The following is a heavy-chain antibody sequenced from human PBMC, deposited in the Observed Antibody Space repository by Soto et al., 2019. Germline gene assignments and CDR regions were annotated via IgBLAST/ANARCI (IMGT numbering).Heavy chain of an antibody. V-gene: IGHV3-15*07. Sequence: EAQLVESGGGLVKPGGSLRLSCAASGFSFSSAWMIWVRQAPGKGLEWVGRIKSKVHGETTDYAAPVKGRFTISRDDSKNTVFLQMNILETEDTAVYYCTTGVDGYNPFDYWGQGTLVTVSS. J-gene: IGHJ4*02. CDR2: IKSKVHGETT. D-gene: IGHD5-12*01. CDR3: TTGVDGYNPFDY. CDR1: GFSFSSAW.